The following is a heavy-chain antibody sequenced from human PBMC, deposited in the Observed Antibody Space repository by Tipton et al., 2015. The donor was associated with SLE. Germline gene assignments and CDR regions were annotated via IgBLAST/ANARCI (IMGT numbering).Heavy chain of an antibody. CDR3: AKSSHSSGSDY. J-gene: IGHJ4*02. CDR2: ISYDGSNK. Sequence: SLRLSCAASGFTFSSYGMHWVRQAPGKGLEWVAVISYDGSNKYYADSVKGRFTISRDNSKNTLYLQMNSLRAEDTAVYYCAKSSHSSGSDYWGQGTLVTVSS. V-gene: IGHV3-30*18. CDR1: GFTFSSYG. D-gene: IGHD6-19*01.